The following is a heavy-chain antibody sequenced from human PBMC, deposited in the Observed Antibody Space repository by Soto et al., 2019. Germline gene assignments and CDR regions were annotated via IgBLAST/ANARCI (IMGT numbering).Heavy chain of an antibody. Sequence: SETLSLTCTVSGGSISSGGYYWSWIRQHPGKGLEWIGYIYYSGSTYYNPSLKSRVTISVDTSKNQFSLKLGSVTAADTAVYYCARGRKYYYDSSGYQTPDAFDIWGQGTMVTVSS. CDR3: ARGRKYYYDSSGYQTPDAFDI. CDR2: IYYSGST. D-gene: IGHD3-22*01. CDR1: GGSISSGGYY. V-gene: IGHV4-31*03. J-gene: IGHJ3*02.